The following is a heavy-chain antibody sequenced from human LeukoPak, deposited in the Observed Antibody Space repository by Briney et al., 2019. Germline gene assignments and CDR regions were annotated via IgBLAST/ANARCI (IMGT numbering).Heavy chain of an antibody. CDR3: ARDSPRFGEPITPSGYYGMDV. D-gene: IGHD3-10*01. Sequence: ASVKISCKASGGTFSSYAISWVRQAPGQGLEWMGGIIPIFGTANYAQKFQGRVTITADESTSTAYMELSSLRSEDTAVYYCARDSPRFGEPITPSGYYGMDVWGQGTTDTVPS. J-gene: IGHJ6*02. CDR2: IIPIFGTA. V-gene: IGHV1-69*13. CDR1: GGTFSSYA.